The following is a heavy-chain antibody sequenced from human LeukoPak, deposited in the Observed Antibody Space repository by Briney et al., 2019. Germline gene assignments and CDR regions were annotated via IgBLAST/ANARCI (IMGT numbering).Heavy chain of an antibody. D-gene: IGHD1-26*01. CDR1: GGSICGYC. CDR3: ARGGTSYDC. V-gene: IGHV4-59*01. Sequence: PSETLSLTCTVCGGSICGYCWSWIRQPPGKGLEWIAYICYSGSTNYNPSLKSRVSMSVDTSNNQFSLKLNSLTAADTAVYYCARGGTSYDCWGQGTLVTVSS. CDR2: ICYSGST. J-gene: IGHJ4*02.